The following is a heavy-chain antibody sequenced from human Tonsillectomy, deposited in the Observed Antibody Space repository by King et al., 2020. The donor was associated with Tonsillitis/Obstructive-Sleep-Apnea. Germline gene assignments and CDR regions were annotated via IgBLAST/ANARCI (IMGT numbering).Heavy chain of an antibody. Sequence: VQLVESGGGLIQPGGSLRLSCAASGVTVSSNYMNGVRQSPGKGLGWASVIYSGGITYYADSVKGRFTISRDNSKNTLYLQMNSRRAEDTAVYYCASHKGNFDWYFDLWGRGTLVTVSS. J-gene: IGHJ2*01. CDR3: ASHKGNFDWYFDL. CDR1: GVTVSSNY. V-gene: IGHV3-53*01. CDR2: IYSGGIT. D-gene: IGHD1-7*01.